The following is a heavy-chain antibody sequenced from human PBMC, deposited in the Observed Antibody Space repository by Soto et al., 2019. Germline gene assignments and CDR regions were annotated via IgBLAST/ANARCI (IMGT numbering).Heavy chain of an antibody. CDR3: ATSGGGWYLY. V-gene: IGHV1-8*01. D-gene: IGHD6-19*01. CDR2: LNPNSGDT. J-gene: IGHJ4*02. Sequence: QVQLVQSGAEVKKPGASVKVSCKASGYTFSSYDINWVRQATGQGLEWMGWLNPNSGDTGYAQKFQGRVTLTRNTSINTAYIELSSLTYDDTAVYYCATSGGGWYLYWGQGTLVTGSS. CDR1: GYTFSSYD.